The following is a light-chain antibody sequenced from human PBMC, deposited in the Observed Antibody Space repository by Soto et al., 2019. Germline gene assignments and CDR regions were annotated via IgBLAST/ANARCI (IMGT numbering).Light chain of an antibody. CDR1: QYIHNY. V-gene: IGKV1-5*03. CDR3: QQSNNYPWT. Sequence: DIQMTQSPSTLSASVGDRVTITCRASQYIHNYLAWYQQKPGEAPKLLIYEAANLESGVPSRFSGSGTGTEFTLTISSLQPDDFAPYYCQQSNNYPWTFGRGTRVEV. J-gene: IGKJ1*01. CDR2: EAA.